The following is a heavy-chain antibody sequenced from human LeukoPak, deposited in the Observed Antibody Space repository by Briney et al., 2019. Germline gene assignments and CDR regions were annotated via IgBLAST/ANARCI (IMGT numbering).Heavy chain of an antibody. CDR3: ASPPGRPNGD. CDR2: ISYDGSSR. D-gene: IGHD7-27*01. CDR1: GFSFSNYP. V-gene: IGHV3-30*04. Sequence: GGSLRLSCAASGFSFSNYPMQWVRQAPGKGLEWVATISYDGSSRYSAASVKGRFTISRDNSKNTLSLQMNSLRVEDTAMYYCASPPGRPNGDWGQGTLVTVSS. J-gene: IGHJ4*02.